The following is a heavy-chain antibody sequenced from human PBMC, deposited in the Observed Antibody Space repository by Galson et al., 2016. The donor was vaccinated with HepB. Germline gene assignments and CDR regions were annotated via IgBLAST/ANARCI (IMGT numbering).Heavy chain of an antibody. D-gene: IGHD3-10*01. CDR1: GFTVNSNY. CDR3: ARNYGSGTYYYYYGMDV. Sequence: SLRLSCAASGFTVNSNYMSWVRQAPGKGLEWVSSIYSGGSTCYADSVKGRFTISRDNSKNTLYLQMNSLRAEDTAVYYCARNYGSGTYYYYYGMDVWGQGTTVTVSS. V-gene: IGHV3-53*01. J-gene: IGHJ6*02. CDR2: IYSGGST.